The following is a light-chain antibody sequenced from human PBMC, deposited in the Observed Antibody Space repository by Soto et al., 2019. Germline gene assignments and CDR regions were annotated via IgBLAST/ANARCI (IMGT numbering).Light chain of an antibody. CDR3: QTWGTGIVV. J-gene: IGLJ2*01. V-gene: IGLV4-69*01. Sequence: QPVLTQSPSASASLGASVKLTCTLISGHSTYAIAWHQQDPEKGPRYLMKVNSDGSHTKGDGIPDRFSGSSSGAERYLSISSLQSEDEADYYCQTWGTGIVVFGGGTKLTVL. CDR1: SGHSTYA. CDR2: VNSDGSH.